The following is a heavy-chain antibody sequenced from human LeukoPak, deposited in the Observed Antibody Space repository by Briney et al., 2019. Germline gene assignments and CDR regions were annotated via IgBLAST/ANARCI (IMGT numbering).Heavy chain of an antibody. CDR3: ARGDDSKGGFYYFGY. Sequence: SETLTLTCAVYGASFSGYYWSWIRQRPGKGLEWIGEINHSGSTNYNPSLKSRVTMSVDTSKNQFSLKLSSVTAADTAVYYCARGDDSKGGFYYFGYWSQGTLVTVSS. D-gene: IGHD3-22*01. V-gene: IGHV4-34*01. J-gene: IGHJ4*02. CDR1: GASFSGYY. CDR2: INHSGST.